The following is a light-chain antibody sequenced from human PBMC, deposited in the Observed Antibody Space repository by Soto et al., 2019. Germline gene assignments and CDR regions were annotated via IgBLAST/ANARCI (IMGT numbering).Light chain of an antibody. CDR3: SSYAGSSTYG. Sequence: SVRTQTALVAGSPGQTITISCTGTSSDIGTYNVVSWYQQHPGKAPKVMIYEATKRPSGVSNRFSGSKSGNTASLTISGLQAEDEADYFCSSYAGSSTYGFGTGTKVTVL. J-gene: IGLJ1*01. CDR1: SSDIGTYNV. V-gene: IGLV2-23*01. CDR2: EAT.